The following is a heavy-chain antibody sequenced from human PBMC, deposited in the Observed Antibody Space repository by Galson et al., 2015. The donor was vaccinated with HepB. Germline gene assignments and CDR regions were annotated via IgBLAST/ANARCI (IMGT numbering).Heavy chain of an antibody. CDR3: ASFRRRPYYVFWSGYWFDY. CDR1: GGTFSSYT. Sequence: SVKVSCKASGGTFSSYTISWVRQAPGQGLEWMGGIIPIFGTANYAQKFQGRVTITADESTSTAYMELSSLRSEDTAVYYCASFRRRPYYVFWSGYWFDYWGQGTLVTVSS. V-gene: IGHV1-69*13. CDR2: IIPIFGTA. J-gene: IGHJ4*02. D-gene: IGHD3-3*01.